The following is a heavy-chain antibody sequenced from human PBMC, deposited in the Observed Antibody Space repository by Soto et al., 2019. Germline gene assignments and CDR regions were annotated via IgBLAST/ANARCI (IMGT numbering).Heavy chain of an antibody. Sequence: GGSLRLSCAASGFTFSSYAMSWVRQGPGKGLEWVSAISGSGGSTYYADSVKGRFTISRDNSKNTLYLQMNSLRAEDTAVYYCAKAPLFGVVIISYFDYWGQGTLVTVSS. CDR3: AKAPLFGVVIISYFDY. CDR1: GFTFSSYA. D-gene: IGHD3-3*01. CDR2: ISGSGGST. V-gene: IGHV3-23*01. J-gene: IGHJ4*02.